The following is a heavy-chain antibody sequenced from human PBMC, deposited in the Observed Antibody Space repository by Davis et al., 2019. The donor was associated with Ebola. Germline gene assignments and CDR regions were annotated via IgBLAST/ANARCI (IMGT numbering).Heavy chain of an antibody. D-gene: IGHD5-18*01. CDR2: INHIGST. CDR1: GGSFSGYY. Sequence: MPPETLSLTCAVYGGSFSGYYWSCIRQPPGKGPEWIGAINHIGSTKYNPFLKSHVTISVDTSKNQFSLKLNSVTAAETAVYFCARIPVITSPALGYGLDVWGKGTTVTVSS. V-gene: IGHV4-34*01. J-gene: IGHJ6*04. CDR3: ARIPVITSPALGYGLDV.